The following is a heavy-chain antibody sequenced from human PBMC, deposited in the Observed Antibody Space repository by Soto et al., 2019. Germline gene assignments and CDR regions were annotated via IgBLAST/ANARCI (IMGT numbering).Heavy chain of an antibody. Sequence: GGSLRLSCAASGFTFSSYAMSWVRQAPGKGLEWVSAISGSGGSTYYADSVKGRFTISRDNSKNTLYLQMNSLRAEDTAVYYCAKDRSQVGTIVVVVAATQDYGMDVWGQGTTVTVSS. V-gene: IGHV3-23*01. J-gene: IGHJ6*02. CDR2: ISGSGGST. CDR1: GFTFSSYA. D-gene: IGHD2-15*01. CDR3: AKDRSQVGTIVVVVAATQDYGMDV.